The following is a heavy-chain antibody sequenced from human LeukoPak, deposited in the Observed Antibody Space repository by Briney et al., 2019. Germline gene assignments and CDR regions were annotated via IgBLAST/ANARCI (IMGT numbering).Heavy chain of an antibody. D-gene: IGHD2-15*01. CDR3: ARSVAVVTATFGY. CDR2: INSDGSST. Sequence: GGSLRLSCAASGFTFNSYWMHWVRQAPGKGLVWVSRINSDGSSTSYADSVKGRFTISRDNAKNTLYLQMNSLRAEDTAAYYCARSVAVVTATFGYWGQGTLATVSS. CDR1: GFTFNSYW. J-gene: IGHJ4*02. V-gene: IGHV3-74*01.